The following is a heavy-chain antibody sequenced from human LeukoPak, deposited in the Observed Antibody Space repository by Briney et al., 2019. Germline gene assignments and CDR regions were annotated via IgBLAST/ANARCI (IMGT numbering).Heavy chain of an antibody. Sequence: GGSLRLSCEASGITFSSYDMSWVRQAPGKGLEWISAISDRGKTDYAASVKGRFTISRDNSKNTLYLQLSSLRAEDTAMYYCAKLPTIFGVADSFDIWGQGTFVTVSS. J-gene: IGHJ3*02. CDR1: GITFSSYD. V-gene: IGHV3-23*01. D-gene: IGHD3-3*01. CDR3: AKLPTIFGVADSFDI. CDR2: ISDRGKT.